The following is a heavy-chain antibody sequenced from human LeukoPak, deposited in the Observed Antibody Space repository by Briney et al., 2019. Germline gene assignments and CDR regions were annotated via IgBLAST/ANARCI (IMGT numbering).Heavy chain of an antibody. J-gene: IGHJ4*02. CDR3: ARGGGYSYGYPGYFDY. CDR1: GFTFSSYA. CDR2: ISGSGGST. D-gene: IGHD5-18*01. V-gene: IGHV3-23*01. Sequence: GGSLRLSCAASGFTFSSYAMSWVRQAPGKGLEWVSAISGSGGSTYYADSVKGRFTISRDNSKNTLYLQMNSLRAEDTAVYYCARGGGYSYGYPGYFDYWGQGTLVTVSS.